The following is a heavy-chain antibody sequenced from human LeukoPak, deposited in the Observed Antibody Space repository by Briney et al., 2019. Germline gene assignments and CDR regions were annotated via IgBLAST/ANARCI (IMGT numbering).Heavy chain of an antibody. CDR3: ARHLLIVGPFDI. D-gene: IGHD3-22*01. Sequence: SETLSLTCTVPDDSISTYYWDWLRQPAGKGLEWIGRIYDSGSGSTNYNPSLKSRVTISVDTSKNQFSLKLSSVTAADTAVYYCARHLLIVGPFDIWGQGTMVTVSS. V-gene: IGHV4-59*08. CDR2: IYDSGSGST. CDR1: DDSISTYY. J-gene: IGHJ3*02.